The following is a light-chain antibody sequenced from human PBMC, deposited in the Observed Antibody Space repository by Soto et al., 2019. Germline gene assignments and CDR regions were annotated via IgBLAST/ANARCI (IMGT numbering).Light chain of an antibody. V-gene: IGLV2-14*01. CDR2: DVT. CDR1: SSDVGGYNY. CDR3: SSYTSSSTLEV. J-gene: IGLJ2*01. Sequence: QSVLTQPASVSGSPGQSITISCTGTSSDVGGYNYVSWYQQHPGKAPKLTIFDVTYRPSGVSNRFSGSKSGNTASLTISGLQPEDEADYYCSSYTSSSTLEVFGGGTKLTVL.